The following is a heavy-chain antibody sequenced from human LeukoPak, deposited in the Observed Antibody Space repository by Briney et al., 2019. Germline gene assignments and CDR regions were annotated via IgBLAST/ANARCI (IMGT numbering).Heavy chain of an antibody. D-gene: IGHD6-13*01. CDR1: GGSISSCY. J-gene: IGHJ6*03. Sequence: SETLSLTCTVSGGSISSCYWSWIRQPPGKGLEWIGYIYYSGSTNYNPSLKSRVTISVDTSKNQFSLKLSSVTAADTAVYYCARGHSSSWWRGYYYYMDVWGKGTTVTVSS. CDR2: IYYSGST. CDR3: ARGHSSSWWRGYYYYMDV. V-gene: IGHV4-59*01.